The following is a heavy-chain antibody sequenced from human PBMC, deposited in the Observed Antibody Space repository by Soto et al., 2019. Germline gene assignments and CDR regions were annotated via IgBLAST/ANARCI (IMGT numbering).Heavy chain of an antibody. CDR3: ARGTQIWVAVAGTDFDY. J-gene: IGHJ4*02. V-gene: IGHV1-18*01. D-gene: IGHD6-19*01. CDR1: GYTFTSYG. CDR2: ISAYNGNT. Sequence: SVKVSCKASGYTFTSYGISWVRQAPGQGLEWMGWISAYNGNTNYAQKLQGRVTMTTDTSTSTAYMELRSLRSDDTAVYYCARGTQIWVAVAGTDFDYWGQGTLVTVSS.